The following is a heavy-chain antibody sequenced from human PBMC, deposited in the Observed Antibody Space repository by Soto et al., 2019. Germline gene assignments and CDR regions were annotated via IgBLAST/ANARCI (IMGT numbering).Heavy chain of an antibody. Sequence: QVQLVESGGGVVQPGRSLTLSCAASGFTFSIYGMHWVRQAPGKGLECVAGISYDGSNKYSVDSVRGRFTISRDNSKNMLYLGMSSLRPEDTATYYCARVGARFVWNVKNDAFDIWGQGTMVTVSS. CDR2: ISYDGSNK. J-gene: IGHJ3*02. D-gene: IGHD3-16*01. CDR3: ARVGARFVWNVKNDAFDI. V-gene: IGHV3-30*03. CDR1: GFTFSIYG.